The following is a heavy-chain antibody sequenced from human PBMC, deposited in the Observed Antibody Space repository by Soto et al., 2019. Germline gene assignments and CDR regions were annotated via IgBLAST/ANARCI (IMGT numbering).Heavy chain of an antibody. J-gene: IGHJ6*02. CDR3: ANFRPRLGELSTPHYYYYGMDV. CDR1: GFTFSSYG. CDR2: ISDDGSNK. Sequence: GGSLRLSCAASGFTFSSYGMHWVRQAPGKGLEWVAVISDDGSNKYYGNSVKGRFTISRDNSKNTLYLQMNSLRPEDTAVYYCANFRPRLGELSTPHYYYYGMDVWGQGTTVTVSS. D-gene: IGHD3-10*01. V-gene: IGHV3-30*18.